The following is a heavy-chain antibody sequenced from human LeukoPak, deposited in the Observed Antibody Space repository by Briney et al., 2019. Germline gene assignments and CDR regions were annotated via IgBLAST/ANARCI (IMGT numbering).Heavy chain of an antibody. V-gene: IGHV1-69*06. D-gene: IGHD6-13*01. CDR2: IIPIFAKI. CDR3: ARAGSSKTFDY. J-gene: IGHJ4*02. CDR1: GGTFNKYP. Sequence: SVKVSCKAFGGTFNKYPTSWVRQAPGQGFAWLGGIIPIFAKINYAEKFQGRVTIIADTSTNTTYMELTGLRFEDTAIYYCARAGSSKTFDYWGQGTLITVSS.